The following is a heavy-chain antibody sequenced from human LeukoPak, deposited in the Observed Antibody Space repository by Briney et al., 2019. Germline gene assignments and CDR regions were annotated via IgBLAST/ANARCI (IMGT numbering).Heavy chain of an antibody. D-gene: IGHD6-19*01. Sequence: GGSLRLSCAAPGFTFSSYAMSWVRQAPGKGLEWVSAISGSGGSTYYADSVKGRFTISRDNSKNTLYLQMNSLRAEDTAVYYCAKHSSGWYFYFDYWGQGTLVTVSS. J-gene: IGHJ4*02. CDR2: ISGSGGST. CDR3: AKHSSGWYFYFDY. V-gene: IGHV3-23*01. CDR1: GFTFSSYA.